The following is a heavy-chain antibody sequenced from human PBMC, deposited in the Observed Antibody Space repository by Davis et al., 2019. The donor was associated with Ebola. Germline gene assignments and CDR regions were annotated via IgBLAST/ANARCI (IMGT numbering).Heavy chain of an antibody. CDR3: ARDYSGPAIV. CDR2: IGSSGDYI. CDR1: GFSFSSYT. Sequence: GESLKISCATSGFSFSSYTINWVRQAPGKGLEWLSCIGSSGDYIYYADSVKGRFTISRDNARNSSYLQMSSLRAEDTAVYYCARDYSGPAIVWGQGTTVTVSS. J-gene: IGHJ6*02. D-gene: IGHD6-13*01. V-gene: IGHV3-21*01.